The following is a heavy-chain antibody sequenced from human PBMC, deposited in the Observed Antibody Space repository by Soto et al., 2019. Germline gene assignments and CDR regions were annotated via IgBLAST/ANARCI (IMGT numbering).Heavy chain of an antibody. CDR1: GYTFTGYY. CDR2: INPNSGGT. D-gene: IGHD3-22*01. J-gene: IGHJ6*02. Sequence: GASVKVSCKASGYTFTGYYMHWVRQAPGQGLEWMGWINPNSGGTNYAQKFQGWVTVTRDTSISTAYMELSRLRSDDTAVYYCASSANGGYLGYYYGMDVWGQGTTVTVSS. CDR3: ASSANGGYLGYYYGMDV. V-gene: IGHV1-2*04.